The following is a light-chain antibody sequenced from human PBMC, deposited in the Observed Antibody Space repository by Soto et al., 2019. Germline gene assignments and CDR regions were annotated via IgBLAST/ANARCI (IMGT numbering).Light chain of an antibody. J-gene: IGLJ3*02. Sequence: QSALTQPASVSGSPGQSITISCTGTSSDVGSYNLVSWYQQYPGKAPKLMIYEGSKRPSGVSNRFSGSKSGNTASLTISGLQAEDEADYYCCSYAGSSTWVFGGGTKVTVL. CDR3: CSYAGSSTWV. CDR1: SSDVGSYNL. CDR2: EGS. V-gene: IGLV2-23*01.